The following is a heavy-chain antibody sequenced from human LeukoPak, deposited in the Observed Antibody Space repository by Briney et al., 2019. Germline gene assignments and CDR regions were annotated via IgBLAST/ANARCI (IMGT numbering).Heavy chain of an antibody. CDR2: ISGTGGGGICGRT. J-gene: IGHJ2*01. V-gene: IGHV3-23*01. CDR1: AFTFPTYA. CDR3: AREASYCSGSSCSYWFFDL. D-gene: IGHD2-15*01. Sequence: QSGGSLRLSCAASAFTFPTYAMAWVRQAPGRGLEWVSAISGTGGGGICGRTYYADSVNRRFTISRDNSRNTLDLQMNSLRAEDTAVYYCAREASYCSGSSCSYWFFDLWGRGTLVTVSS.